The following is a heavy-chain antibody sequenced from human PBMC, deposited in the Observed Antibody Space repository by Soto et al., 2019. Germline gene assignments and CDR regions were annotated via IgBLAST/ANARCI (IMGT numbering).Heavy chain of an antibody. V-gene: IGHV2-5*02. Sequence: SGPTLVNPTQTLTLTCTFSGFSLSTSGVGVGWVRQPPGKALEWLALIYWDDDKRYSPSLKSRLTITKDTSKSQVVLTMTNMDPVDTATYYCAHFYSRGWYPGPFDYWGLGTLVTVSS. CDR2: IYWDDDK. CDR1: GFSLSTSGVG. CDR3: AHFYSRGWYPGPFDY. D-gene: IGHD6-19*01. J-gene: IGHJ4*02.